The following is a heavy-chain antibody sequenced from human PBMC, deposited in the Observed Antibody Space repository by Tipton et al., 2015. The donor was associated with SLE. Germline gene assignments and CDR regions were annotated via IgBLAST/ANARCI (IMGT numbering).Heavy chain of an antibody. Sequence: TLSLTCTVSGDSISTSYWTWIRQPPGKGLEWIGYISFSGNTNYNPSLKSRVTISVDTSNNQFSLKLSAATAADTAVYYCARYSYHYYSMDDWGKGTTVNVYS. V-gene: IGHV4-59*01. CDR2: ISFSGNT. D-gene: IGHD2-15*01. CDR1: GDSISTSY. CDR3: ARYSYHYYSMDD. J-gene: IGHJ6*03.